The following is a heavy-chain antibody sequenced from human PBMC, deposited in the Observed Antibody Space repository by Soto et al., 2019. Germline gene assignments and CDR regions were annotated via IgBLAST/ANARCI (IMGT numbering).Heavy chain of an antibody. CDR1: GFSISSSSYY. CDR2: IYYSGST. J-gene: IGHJ4*02. CDR3: ARGAPITMVRGVTIRFDY. Sequence: SETLSLTCTFSGFSISSSSYYLGWIRQPPGKGLEWIGSIYYSGSTYYNPSLKSRVTISVDTSKKQFSLELSSVTAADTAVYFCARGAPITMVRGVTIRFDYWGQGTLVTVSS. D-gene: IGHD3-10*01. V-gene: IGHV4-39*07.